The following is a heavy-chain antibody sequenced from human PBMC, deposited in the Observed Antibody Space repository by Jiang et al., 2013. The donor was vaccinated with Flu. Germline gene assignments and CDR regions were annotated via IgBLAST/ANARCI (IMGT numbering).Heavy chain of an antibody. D-gene: IGHD3-3*01. CDR2: IYYSGST. CDR3: ARARFLEWLLLFDY. Sequence: PGLVKPSETLSLTCTVSGGSISSSSYYWGWIRQPPGKGLEWIGSIYYSGSTYYNPSLKSRVTISVDTSKNQFSLKLSSVTAADTAVYYCARARFLEWLLLFDYWGQGILVTVSS. V-gene: IGHV4-39*01. J-gene: IGHJ4*02. CDR1: GGSISSSSYY.